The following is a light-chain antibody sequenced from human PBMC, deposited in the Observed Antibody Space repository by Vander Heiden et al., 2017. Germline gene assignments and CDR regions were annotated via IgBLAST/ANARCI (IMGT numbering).Light chain of an antibody. CDR1: SSDVGNYNY. Sequence: QSALTQPASVSDSPGQSITISCTGTSSDVGNYNYVSWYQQHPGKAPKLMIYDVSNRPSGVSNRFSGSKSGNTASLTISGLQAEDEADYYCSSYTSSRTLIFGGGTKLTVL. J-gene: IGLJ2*01. CDR3: SSYTSSRTLI. CDR2: DVS. V-gene: IGLV2-14*01.